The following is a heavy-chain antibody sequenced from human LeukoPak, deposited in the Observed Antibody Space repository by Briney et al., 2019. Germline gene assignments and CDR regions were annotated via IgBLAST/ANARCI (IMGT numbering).Heavy chain of an antibody. CDR1: GFTVSSNY. CDR3: ASPYSLGDYYYYGMDV. V-gene: IGHV3-66*01. D-gene: IGHD4-11*01. J-gene: IGHJ6*02. CDR2: IYSGGST. Sequence: PGRSLRLSCAASGFTVSSNYMSWVRQAPGKGLEWVSVIYSGGSTYYADSVKGRFTISRDNSKNTLYLQMNSLRAEDTAVYYCASPYSLGDYYYYGMDVWGQGTTVTVSS.